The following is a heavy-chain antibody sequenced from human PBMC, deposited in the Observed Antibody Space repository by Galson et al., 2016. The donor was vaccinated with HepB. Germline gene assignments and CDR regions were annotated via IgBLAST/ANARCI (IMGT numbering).Heavy chain of an antibody. Sequence: CAISGDSVSSNSATWNWIRQSPSRGLEWLGRTYYRSKWFNDYAVSVKSRTTINPDTSKNQFSLQLDSVTPEDTAVYYCARVGIWGSYRSSSYYGMDVWGKGTTVTVSS. D-gene: IGHD3-16*02. V-gene: IGHV6-1*01. J-gene: IGHJ6*04. CDR3: ARVGIWGSYRSSSYYGMDV. CDR2: TYYRSKWFN. CDR1: GDSVSSNSAT.